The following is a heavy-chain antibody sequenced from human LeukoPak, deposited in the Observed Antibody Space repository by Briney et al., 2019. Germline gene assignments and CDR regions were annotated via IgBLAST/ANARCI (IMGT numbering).Heavy chain of an antibody. V-gene: IGHV3-7*01. Sequence: PGGSLRLSCAASGFTFSFYWMSWVRQAPGKGLEWVASIKDDGSEEYYVDSVKGRLTISRDNAKNSLYLQMDSLRVEDAAVYYCARDEVFSGYSYGYGPEYYYYYMDVWGKGTTVTVSS. CDR2: IKDDGSEE. CDR3: ARDEVFSGYSYGYGPEYYYYYMDV. CDR1: GFTFSFYW. J-gene: IGHJ6*03. D-gene: IGHD5-18*01.